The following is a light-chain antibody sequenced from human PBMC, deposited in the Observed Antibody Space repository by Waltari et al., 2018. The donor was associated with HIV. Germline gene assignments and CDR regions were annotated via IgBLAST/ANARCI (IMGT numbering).Light chain of an antibody. CDR3: CSYAGSTTPVV. J-gene: IGLJ2*01. CDR1: SSDVGGFKF. V-gene: IGLV2-23*02. CDR2: EVS. Sequence: QSALTHPASVSGSPGQSITISCTGTSSDVGGFKFVSWYQQHPGKAPKLMIYEVSKRPSGVSNRFSGSKSGNTASLTISGLQAEDEADYYCCSYAGSTTPVVFGGGTKLTVL.